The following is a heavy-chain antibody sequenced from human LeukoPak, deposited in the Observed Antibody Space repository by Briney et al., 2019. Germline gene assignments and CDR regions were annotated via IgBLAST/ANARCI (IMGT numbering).Heavy chain of an antibody. Sequence: GGSLRLSCAASGFTVSSNYMSWVRQAPGKGLEWVSVIYSGGSTYYADSVKGRFTISRDNSKSTLYLQMNSLRAEDTAVYYCAREGHDSCYSSWGQGTLVTVSS. V-gene: IGHV3-53*01. CDR2: IYSGGST. CDR3: AREGHDSCYSS. J-gene: IGHJ5*02. D-gene: IGHD2-15*01. CDR1: GFTVSSNY.